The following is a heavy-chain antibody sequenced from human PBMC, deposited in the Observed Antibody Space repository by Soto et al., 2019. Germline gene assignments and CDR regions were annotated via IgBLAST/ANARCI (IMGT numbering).Heavy chain of an antibody. Sequence: SETLSLTCTVSDGSISGYYWSWIRQPPGKGLEWIGYIYYGGSTVHNPSLQSRVTISVDTSKNQFSLKLSSVTAADTAVYYCARQQLVLYYYYGMDVWGQGTTVTVSS. J-gene: IGHJ6*02. CDR2: IYYGGST. CDR1: DGSISGYY. V-gene: IGHV4-59*08. D-gene: IGHD6-6*01. CDR3: ARQQLVLYYYYGMDV.